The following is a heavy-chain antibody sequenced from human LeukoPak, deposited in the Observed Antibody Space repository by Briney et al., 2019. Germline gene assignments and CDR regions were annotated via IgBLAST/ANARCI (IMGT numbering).Heavy chain of an antibody. J-gene: IGHJ4*02. CDR3: ARVDYDSSGLDY. V-gene: IGHV4-30-2*01. CDR2: IYHSGST. CDR1: GGSISSGGYS. D-gene: IGHD3-22*01. Sequence: SSETLSLTCAVSGGSISSGGYSWSWIRQPPGKGLEWIGYIYHSGSTYYNPSLKSRVTISVDRSKNQFSLKLSSVTAADTAVHYCARVDYDSSGLDYWGQGTLVTVSS.